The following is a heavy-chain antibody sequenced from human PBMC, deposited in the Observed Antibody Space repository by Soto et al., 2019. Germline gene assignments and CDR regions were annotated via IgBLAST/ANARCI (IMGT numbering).Heavy chain of an antibody. CDR3: ARLAPSRSKYYYGSGSYYYYYYGMDV. CDR2: INHSGST. J-gene: IGHJ6*02. D-gene: IGHD3-10*01. CDR1: GGSFSGYY. V-gene: IGHV4-34*01. Sequence: SETLSLTCAVYGGSFSGYYWSWIRQPPGKGLEWIGEINHSGSTNYNPSLKSRVTISVDTSKNQFSLKLSSVTAADTAVYYCARLAPSRSKYYYGSGSYYYYYYGMDVWGQGTTVTVPS.